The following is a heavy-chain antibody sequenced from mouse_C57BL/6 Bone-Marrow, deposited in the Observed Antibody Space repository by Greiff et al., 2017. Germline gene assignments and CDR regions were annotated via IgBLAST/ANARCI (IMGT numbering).Heavy chain of an antibody. D-gene: IGHD4-1*01. Sequence: VQLQESGAELVKPGASVKMSCKASGYTFTTYPIEWMKQNHGKRLEWIGNFHPYNDDTKYNEKFKGKATLTVEKSSRTVYLELSRLTADDSAVYYCARLNWDVGYFDYWGQGTTLTVSS. CDR1: GYTFTTYP. V-gene: IGHV1-47*01. CDR2: FHPYNDDT. CDR3: ARLNWDVGYFDY. J-gene: IGHJ2*01.